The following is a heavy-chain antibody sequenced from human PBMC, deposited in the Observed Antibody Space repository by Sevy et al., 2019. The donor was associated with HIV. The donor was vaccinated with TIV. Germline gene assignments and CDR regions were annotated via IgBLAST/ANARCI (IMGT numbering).Heavy chain of an antibody. CDR3: ARYYYDSSGIDY. CDR1: GFTFSRYW. D-gene: IGHD3-22*01. J-gene: IGHJ4*02. Sequence: GGSLRLSCTASGFTFSRYWMHWVRQAPGKGLVWVSRINSDGSSTSYADSAKGRFTISRDNAKNTLYLQMNSLRAEDTAVYYCARYYYDSSGIDYWGQGTLVTVSS. CDR2: INSDGSST. V-gene: IGHV3-74*01.